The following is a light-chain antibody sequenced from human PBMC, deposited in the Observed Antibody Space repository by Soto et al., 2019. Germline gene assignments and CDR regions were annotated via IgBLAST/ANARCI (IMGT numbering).Light chain of an antibody. CDR2: GAS. Sequence: EIVMTQSPATLSVSPGERATLSCRASQSVSSNLAWYQQKPGQAPRLLIYGASTRATGIPARFSGSGSGTEFTLTISSLQSEDFTVYDCQQDNNWPLTFGGGTTVDIK. CDR3: QQDNNWPLT. CDR1: QSVSSN. J-gene: IGKJ4*01. V-gene: IGKV3-15*01.